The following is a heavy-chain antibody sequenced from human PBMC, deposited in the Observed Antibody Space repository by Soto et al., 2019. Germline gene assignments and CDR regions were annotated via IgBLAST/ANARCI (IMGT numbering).Heavy chain of an antibody. CDR1: GFTFSSYA. V-gene: IGHV3-30-3*01. D-gene: IGHD5-12*01. CDR3: ARAEDIVPTIDY. J-gene: IGHJ4*02. CDR2: ISYDGSNK. Sequence: PGGSLRLSCAASGFTFSSYAMHWVRQAPGKGLEWVAVISYDGSNKYYADSVKGRFTISRDNSKNTLYLQMNSLRAEDTAVYYCARAEDIVPTIDYCGQGTLVTVSS.